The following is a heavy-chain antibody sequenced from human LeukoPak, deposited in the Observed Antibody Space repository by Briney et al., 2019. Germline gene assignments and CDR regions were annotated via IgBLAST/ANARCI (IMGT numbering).Heavy chain of an antibody. CDR3: ARDYGNLRAFDI. CDR2: ISSSSSYI. Sequence: GGSLRLSCAASGFTFSSYSMNWVRQAPGKGLEWVSSISSSSSYIYYADSVKGRFTISRDNAKNSLYLQMNSLRAEDTAVYYCARDYGNLRAFDIWGQGTMVTISS. J-gene: IGHJ3*02. V-gene: IGHV3-21*01. D-gene: IGHD1-26*01. CDR1: GFTFSSYS.